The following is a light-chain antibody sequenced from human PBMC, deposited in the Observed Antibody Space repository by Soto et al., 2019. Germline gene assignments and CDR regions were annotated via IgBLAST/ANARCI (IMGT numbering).Light chain of an antibody. CDR1: QSVSSNY. CDR2: GAS. CDR3: RSSYT. Sequence: EIVLTQSPGTLSLSPGERATLSCRASQSVSSNYLAWYQQKPGQAPRLLIYGASSRATGIPDRFGGSGSGTDFTLTISRLAPEDFAVYYCRSSYTFGQGTKLEIK. J-gene: IGKJ2*01. V-gene: IGKV3-20*01.